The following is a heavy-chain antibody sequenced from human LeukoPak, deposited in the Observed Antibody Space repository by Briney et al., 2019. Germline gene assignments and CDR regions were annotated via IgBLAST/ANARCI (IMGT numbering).Heavy chain of an antibody. D-gene: IGHD6-13*01. CDR1: GGSFSGYY. CDR3: ARRGYSSSWYPRMYNWFDP. CDR2: INHSGST. Sequence: SETLPLTCAVYGGSFSGYYWSWIRQPPGKGLEWIGEINHSGSTNYNPSLKSRVTISVDTSKNQFSLKLSSVTAADTAVYYCARRGYSSSWYPRMYNWFDPWGQGTLVTVSS. V-gene: IGHV4-34*01. J-gene: IGHJ5*02.